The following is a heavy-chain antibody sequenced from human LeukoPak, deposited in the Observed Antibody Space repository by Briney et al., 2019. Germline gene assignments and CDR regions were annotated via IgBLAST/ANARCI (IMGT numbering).Heavy chain of an antibody. CDR3: ARVGATLGLYYYYGMDV. Sequence: PGGSLRLSCAASGFTFSSYWMSWVRQAPGKGLEWVANIKQDGSEKYYVDSVKGRFTISRDNAKNSLYLQMNSLRAEDTAVYYCARVGATLGLYYYYGMDVWGQGTTVTVSS. J-gene: IGHJ6*02. D-gene: IGHD1-26*01. V-gene: IGHV3-7*01. CDR1: GFTFSSYW. CDR2: IKQDGSEK.